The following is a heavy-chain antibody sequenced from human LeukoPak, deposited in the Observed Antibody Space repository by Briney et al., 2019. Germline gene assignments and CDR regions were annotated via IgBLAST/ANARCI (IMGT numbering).Heavy chain of an antibody. J-gene: IGHJ5*02. D-gene: IGHD3-16*02. Sequence: ETLSLTCTVSGGSISSSSYYWGWIRQPPGKGLEWIGSIYYSGSTYYNPSLKSRVTISVDTSKNQFSLKLSSVTAADTAVYYCARLLRDYDYVWGGYRPYSSNWFDPWGQGTLVTVSS. CDR3: ARLLRDYDYVWGGYRPYSSNWFDP. CDR1: GGSISSSSYY. V-gene: IGHV4-39*01. CDR2: IYYSGST.